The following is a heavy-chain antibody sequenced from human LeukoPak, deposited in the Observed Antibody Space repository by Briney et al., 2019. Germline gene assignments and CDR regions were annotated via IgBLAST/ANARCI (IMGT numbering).Heavy chain of an antibody. Sequence: SVKVSCKASGGTFSSYAISWVRQAPGQGLEWMGGIIPIFGTANYAQKFQGRVTITADESTSTAYMELSSLRSEDTAVYYCAKEFTIFGVVMGFDPWGQGTLVTVSS. CDR3: AKEFTIFGVVMGFDP. CDR2: IIPIFGTA. V-gene: IGHV1-69*13. D-gene: IGHD3-3*01. CDR1: GGTFSSYA. J-gene: IGHJ5*02.